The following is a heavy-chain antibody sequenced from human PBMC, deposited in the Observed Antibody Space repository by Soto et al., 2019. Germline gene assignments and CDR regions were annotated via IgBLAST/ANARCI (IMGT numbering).Heavy chain of an antibody. J-gene: IGHJ4*02. Sequence: GGSLRLSCAASGFTFSSYAMSWVRQAPGKGLEWVSAISGSGGSTYYADSVKGRFTISRDNSKNTLYLQMNSLRAEDTAVYYCARYGGSITGTSAYYFDYWGQGTLVTVSS. CDR2: ISGSGGST. CDR3: ARYGGSITGTSAYYFDY. D-gene: IGHD1-20*01. CDR1: GFTFSSYA. V-gene: IGHV3-23*01.